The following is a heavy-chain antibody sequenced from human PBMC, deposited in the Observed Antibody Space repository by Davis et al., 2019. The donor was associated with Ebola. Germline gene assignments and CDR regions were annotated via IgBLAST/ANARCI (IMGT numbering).Heavy chain of an antibody. CDR2: IKSKSDGGTT. V-gene: IGHV3-15*01. CDR3: TTDRGDGDYALAY. Sequence: GGSLRLSCAASGFTFSSAWMNWVRQAPGNGLEWVGRIKSKSDGGTTDYAAPVKDRFTISRDDSQNTMYLQMNSLKTEDTAVYYCTTDRGDGDYALAYWGQGTLVTVSS. D-gene: IGHD4-17*01. J-gene: IGHJ4*02. CDR1: GFTFSSAW.